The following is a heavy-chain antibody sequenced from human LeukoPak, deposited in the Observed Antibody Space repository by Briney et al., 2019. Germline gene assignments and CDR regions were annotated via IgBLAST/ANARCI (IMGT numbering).Heavy chain of an antibody. J-gene: IGHJ5*02. CDR2: ISSNGGST. CDR1: GFTFSSYA. D-gene: IGHD1-26*01. V-gene: IGHV3-64*01. Sequence: GGSLRLSCAASGFTFSSYAMHWVRQAPGKGLEYVSTISSNGGSTYYANSVKGRFTISRDNSKNTLYLQMGSLRAEDMAVYYCARFGPFYSPWGQGTLVTVSS. CDR3: ARFGPFYSP.